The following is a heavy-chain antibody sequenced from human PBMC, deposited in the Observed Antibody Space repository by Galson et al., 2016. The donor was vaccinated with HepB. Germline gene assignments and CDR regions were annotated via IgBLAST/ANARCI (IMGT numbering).Heavy chain of an antibody. CDR1: GFTFSDYS. CDR3: ARVGSARRGGMDV. J-gene: IGHJ6*02. Sequence: AASGFTFSDYSMNWVRQAPGKGLEWVSYISSGSSTIYYGDSVKGRFTISRDNAKNSMYLQMNSLRDEDTAVYYCARVGSARRGGMDVWGQGTTVTVSS. CDR2: ISSGSSTI. D-gene: IGHD2-15*01. V-gene: IGHV3-48*02.